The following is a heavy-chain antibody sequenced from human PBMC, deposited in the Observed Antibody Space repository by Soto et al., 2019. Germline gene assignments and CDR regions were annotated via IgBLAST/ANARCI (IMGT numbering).Heavy chain of an antibody. CDR3: AKDKESGGYDSDFDS. D-gene: IGHD3-3*01. CDR2: ITGGNT. V-gene: IGHV3-23*01. J-gene: IGHJ4*02. Sequence: GGSLRLSCAASGFTFATYGMGWVRQAPGKGLEWVSTITGGNTYYSASVKGRFTISRDNYKYTLYLQMSSLRAEDTALYYCAKDKESGGYDSDFDSWGQGTLVTVSS. CDR1: GFTFATYG.